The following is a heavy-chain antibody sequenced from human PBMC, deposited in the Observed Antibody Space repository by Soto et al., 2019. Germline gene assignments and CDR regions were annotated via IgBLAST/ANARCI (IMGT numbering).Heavy chain of an antibody. CDR2: VSYSGST. D-gene: IGHD3-3*01. Sequence: QLHLQESGPGLVKPSQTLSLTCSVSGDSISSGIYYWAWIRQHPGKGLELIGYVSYSGSTYYIPSLHSRVTMSVDTSKNLFSLNLTSVTAADTAVYFCARRRRGYNTGPLDLWGQGTQVTVSS. CDR1: GDSISSGIYY. J-gene: IGHJ5*02. CDR3: ARRRRGYNTGPLDL. V-gene: IGHV4-31*03.